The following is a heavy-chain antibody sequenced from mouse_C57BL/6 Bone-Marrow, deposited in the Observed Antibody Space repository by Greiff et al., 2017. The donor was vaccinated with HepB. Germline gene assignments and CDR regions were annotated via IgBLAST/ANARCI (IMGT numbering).Heavy chain of an antibody. CDR2: IYPGSGST. CDR3: AREGDYDGDVPFAY. CDR1: GYTFTSYW. Sequence: VQLQQPGAELVKPGASVKMSCKASGYTFTSYWITWVKQRPGQGLEWIGDIYPGSGSTNYNEKFKSKATLTVDTSYSTAYMQLSSLTSEDSAVYYCAREGDYDGDVPFAYWGQGTLVTVSA. J-gene: IGHJ3*01. D-gene: IGHD2-4*01. V-gene: IGHV1-55*01.